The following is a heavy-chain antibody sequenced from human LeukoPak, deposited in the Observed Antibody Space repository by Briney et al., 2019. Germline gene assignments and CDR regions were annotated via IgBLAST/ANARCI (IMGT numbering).Heavy chain of an antibody. D-gene: IGHD3-3*01. CDR3: ARDQFYGMDV. Sequence: GASVKVSCKASGYTFTGYYIRWVRQAPGQGLEWMGWINPNSGGPNYAQKFQGRVTMTRDTSITTAHMELSRLRPDDTAVYYCARDQFYGMDVWGQGTTVTVSS. CDR2: INPNSGGP. CDR1: GYTFTGYY. V-gene: IGHV1-2*02. J-gene: IGHJ6*02.